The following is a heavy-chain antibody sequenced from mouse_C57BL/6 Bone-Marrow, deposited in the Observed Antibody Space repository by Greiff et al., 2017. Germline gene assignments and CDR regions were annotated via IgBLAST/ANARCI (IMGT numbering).Heavy chain of an antibody. V-gene: IGHV1-78*01. Sequence: VQLQQSDAELVQPGASVKISCKVSGYTFTDYTIHWMKQRPGQGLEWIGYIYPRDGSTKYNEKFKGKATLTADKSSSTAYMQLNSLTSEDSAVYYCATPVDCSGCCWFAYWGQGTLVTVSA. CDR3: ATPVDCSGCCWFAY. CDR2: IYPRDGST. CDR1: GYTFTDYT. J-gene: IGHJ3*01. D-gene: IGHD3-2*02.